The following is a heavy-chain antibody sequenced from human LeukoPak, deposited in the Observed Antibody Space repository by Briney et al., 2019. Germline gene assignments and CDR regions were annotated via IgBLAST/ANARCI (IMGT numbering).Heavy chain of an antibody. CDR1: GFTFSSYS. D-gene: IGHD3-22*01. CDR2: ISSSSSYI. Sequence: GSLRLSCAASGFTFSSYSMNWVRQAPGKGLEWVSSISSSSSYIYYADSVKGRFTISRDNAKNSLYLQMNSLRAEDTAVYYCARDLTYYYDSSGPSDAFDIWGQGTMVTVSS. CDR3: ARDLTYYYDSSGPSDAFDI. J-gene: IGHJ3*02. V-gene: IGHV3-21*01.